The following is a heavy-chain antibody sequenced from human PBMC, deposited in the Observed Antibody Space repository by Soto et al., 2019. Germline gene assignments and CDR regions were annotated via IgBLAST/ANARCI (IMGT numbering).Heavy chain of an antibody. D-gene: IGHD5-12*01. Sequence: GESLKISCKGSGYSFTSYWIGWVRQMPGKGLEWMGIIYPGDSDTRYSPSFQGQVTISADKSISTAYLQWSSLKASDTAMYYCARLRGWLQPLYYFDYWGQGTLVTVSS. CDR3: ARLRGWLQPLYYFDY. CDR1: GYSFTSYW. V-gene: IGHV5-51*01. J-gene: IGHJ4*02. CDR2: IYPGDSDT.